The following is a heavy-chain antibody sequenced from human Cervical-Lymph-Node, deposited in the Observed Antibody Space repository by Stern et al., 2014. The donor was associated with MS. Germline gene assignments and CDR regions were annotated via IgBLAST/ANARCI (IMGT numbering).Heavy chain of an antibody. D-gene: IGHD2-21*02. Sequence: VQLLESGPGLVKPSETLSLTCSVSGVSLSIDSYYWGWVRQTPGKGLEWIGSVSHSGTTYYNPSLKSRVTISADTPITQFSLKLISVTAADTGVYYCARHDRIALGTAIGKWGQGTLVTVSP. CDR2: VSHSGTT. CDR1: GVSLSIDSYY. V-gene: IGHV4-39*01. J-gene: IGHJ4*02. CDR3: ARHDRIALGTAIGK.